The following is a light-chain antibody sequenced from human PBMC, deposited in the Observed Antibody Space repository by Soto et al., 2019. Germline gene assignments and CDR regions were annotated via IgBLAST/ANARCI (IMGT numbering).Light chain of an antibody. J-gene: IGKJ4*01. V-gene: IGKV4-1*01. Sequence: DIVMTQSPDSLAVSLGERATMNCKCSRSVLYKSNNKNHLAWYQQKPGQPPQSIIYWASTQESGVPERFSGSGSGTDFTLTISSLEAEDVAFYWCQQYFDVPFTFGGGTKVEI. CDR3: QQYFDVPFT. CDR2: WAS. CDR1: RSVLYKSNNKNH.